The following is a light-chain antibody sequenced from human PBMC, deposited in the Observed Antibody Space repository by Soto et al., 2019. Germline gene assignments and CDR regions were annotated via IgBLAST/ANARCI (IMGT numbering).Light chain of an antibody. J-gene: IGKJ1*01. V-gene: IGKV1-5*03. CDR1: QTIKSW. CDR2: KTS. Sequence: DVQMTQSPSTLSASVGDTVTITCRASQTIKSWLAWYQHRPGEGPKLLSYKTSTVEGGVPLRFSGSGSGTEFTLTISSLQPADSATYYCQQYNTYPMAFGQGTKVDIK. CDR3: QQYNTYPMA.